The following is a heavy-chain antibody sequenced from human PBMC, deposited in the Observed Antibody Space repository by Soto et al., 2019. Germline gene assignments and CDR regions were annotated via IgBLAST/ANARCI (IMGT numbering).Heavy chain of an antibody. Sequence: QVPLVQSGAEVKKPGASVKVSGKASGYTFTSYGFIWVRQAPGQGLEWMGWISAYNGNTKYAQKVRGRVTMTTDTSTTTAYMELRSLRSDDTAVYYCARDRGSHALDYWGQGTLVTVSS. D-gene: IGHD3-16*01. CDR2: ISAYNGNT. J-gene: IGHJ4*02. CDR3: ARDRGSHALDY. V-gene: IGHV1-18*01. CDR1: GYTFTSYG.